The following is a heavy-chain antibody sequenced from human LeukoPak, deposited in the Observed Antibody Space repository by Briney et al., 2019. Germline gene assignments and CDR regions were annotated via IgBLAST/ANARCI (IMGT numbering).Heavy chain of an antibody. CDR3: AKEGAYSGSGSYIGHYMDV. Sequence: GGSLRLSCAASGFTFSTYGMHWVRQAPGKGLEWVTFIRYDGSNKFYADSVKGRFTISRDNSKNTLSLQMNSLRTEDTAVYYCAKEGAYSGSGSYIGHYMDVWGKGTTVTV. CDR1: GFTFSTYG. J-gene: IGHJ6*03. D-gene: IGHD3-10*01. CDR2: IRYDGSNK. V-gene: IGHV3-30*02.